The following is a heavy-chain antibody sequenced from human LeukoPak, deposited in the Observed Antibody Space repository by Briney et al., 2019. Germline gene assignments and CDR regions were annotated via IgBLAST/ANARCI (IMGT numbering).Heavy chain of an antibody. V-gene: IGHV4-39*01. D-gene: IGHD3-22*01. CDR2: INYSGNT. J-gene: IGHJ4*02. CDR1: GGSISNYNFY. Sequence: SETLSLTCTVSGGSISNYNFYWAWIRQPPGKGLEWIGSINYSGNTYFNLSLKSRVTISLDASKNQFSLRLNSVIAADTALYFCAIPPPRRSSGWYPFDSWGRGTWSPSPQ. CDR3: AIPPPRRSSGWYPFDS.